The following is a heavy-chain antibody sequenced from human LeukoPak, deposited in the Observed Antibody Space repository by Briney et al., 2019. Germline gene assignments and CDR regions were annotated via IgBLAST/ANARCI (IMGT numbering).Heavy chain of an antibody. D-gene: IGHD3-10*01. CDR3: ARGRGWGTFDI. J-gene: IGHJ3*02. V-gene: IGHV3-13*04. CDR2: IGTAGDT. CDR1: GFAFSSYD. Sequence: GGSLRLSCAASGFAFSSYDMHWVRQGTGKGLEWVSAIGTAGDTYYPGPVKGRFTTSRENAKNSLYLQMNSLRVGDTAVYYCARGRGWGTFDIWGQGTMVTVSS.